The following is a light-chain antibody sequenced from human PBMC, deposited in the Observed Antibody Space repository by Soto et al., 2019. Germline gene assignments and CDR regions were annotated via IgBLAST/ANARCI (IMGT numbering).Light chain of an antibody. J-gene: IGLJ1*01. CDR1: SSDVGGYNY. Sequence: QSLLTQPRSVSGSPGQSVTIPCTGTSSDVGGYNYVSWYQRHAGKGPKLIIYDVSERPSGVPDRFSASKSGNTASLTISGLQAEDEADYYCSSYAGNYVYVFGSGTKVTAL. CDR3: SSYAGNYVYV. V-gene: IGLV2-11*01. CDR2: DVS.